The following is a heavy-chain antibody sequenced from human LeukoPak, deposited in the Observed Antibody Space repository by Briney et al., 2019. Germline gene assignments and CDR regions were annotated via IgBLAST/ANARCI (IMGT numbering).Heavy chain of an antibody. Sequence: PGGSLRLSCAASGFTFSSYGMHWVRQAPGKGLEWVAVIWYDGSNKYYADSVKGRFTISRDNSKNTLYLQMNSLRAEDTAVYYCARGRESSGSKVAFDIWGQGTMVTVSS. J-gene: IGHJ3*02. D-gene: IGHD3-22*01. CDR3: ARGRESSGSKVAFDI. CDR1: GFTFSSYG. CDR2: IWYDGSNK. V-gene: IGHV3-33*01.